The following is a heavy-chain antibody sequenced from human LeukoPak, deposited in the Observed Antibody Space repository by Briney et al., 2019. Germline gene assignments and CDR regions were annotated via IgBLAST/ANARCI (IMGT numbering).Heavy chain of an antibody. J-gene: IGHJ4*02. CDR1: GYTFTSYG. CDR3: ARESRLWLDDFWSGYVYYFDY. CDR2: ISAYNGNT. Sequence: GASVKVSCKASGYTFTSYGISWVRPAPGQGLAWMGWISAYNGNTNYAQKLQGRVTMTTDTSTSTAYMELRSLRSDDTAVYYCARESRLWLDDFWSGYVYYFDYWGQGTLVTVSS. D-gene: IGHD3-3*01. V-gene: IGHV1-18*01.